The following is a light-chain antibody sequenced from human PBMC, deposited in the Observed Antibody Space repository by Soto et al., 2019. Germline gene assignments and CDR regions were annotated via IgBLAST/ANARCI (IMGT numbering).Light chain of an antibody. CDR3: QSYDSSLSAVV. CDR2: GNN. J-gene: IGLJ2*01. Sequence: QAVVTQPPSLSGAPGQRVTISCTGSSSNIGAGYDVHWYQQLPGTAPKLLIYGNNNRPSGVPDRFSGSKSGTSASLAITGLQAEDEADYHCQSYDSSLSAVVFGGGTKLTVL. CDR1: SSNIGAGYD. V-gene: IGLV1-40*01.